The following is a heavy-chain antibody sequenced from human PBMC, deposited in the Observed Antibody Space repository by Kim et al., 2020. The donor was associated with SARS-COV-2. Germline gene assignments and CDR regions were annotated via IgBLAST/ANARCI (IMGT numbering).Heavy chain of an antibody. D-gene: IGHD4-17*01. CDR2: ISAYNGNT. V-gene: IGHV1-18*04. CDR1: GYTFTSYG. Sequence: ASVKVSCKASGYTFTSYGISWVRQAPGQGLEWMGWISAYNGNTNYAQKLQGRVTMTTDTSTSTAYMELRSLRSDDTAVYYCARDIIGRSTVTTPFDYWGQGTLVTVSS. J-gene: IGHJ4*02. CDR3: ARDIIGRSTVTTPFDY.